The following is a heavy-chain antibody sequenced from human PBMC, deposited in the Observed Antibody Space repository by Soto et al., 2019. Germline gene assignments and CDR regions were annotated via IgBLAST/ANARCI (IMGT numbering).Heavy chain of an antibody. CDR3: ARDYYDSSGYYPRFDY. D-gene: IGHD3-22*01. V-gene: IGHV3-7*04. Sequence: PGWSLRLSCAASGFTFTSYWMSWVRQAPGKGLEWVANIKQDGSEKYYVDSVKGRFTISRDNAKNSLYLQMNSLRAEDTAVYYCARDYYDSSGYYPRFDYWGQGTLVTVSS. CDR2: IKQDGSEK. J-gene: IGHJ4*02. CDR1: GFTFTSYW.